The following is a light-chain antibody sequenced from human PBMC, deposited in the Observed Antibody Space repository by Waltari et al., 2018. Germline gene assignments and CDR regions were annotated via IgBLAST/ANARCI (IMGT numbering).Light chain of an antibody. CDR3: QQHSRWPPT. V-gene: IGKV3-15*01. Sequence: EIVMTQSPATLPVSPGETPAPPCRPRQSVSSIAWYQQRTGQAPRLLMYDVSTRATGIPARFSGSGSETEFTLTIGSIQSEDFAVYHCQQHSRWPPTFGGGTTVEIK. CDR2: DVS. J-gene: IGKJ4*01. CDR1: QSVSSI.